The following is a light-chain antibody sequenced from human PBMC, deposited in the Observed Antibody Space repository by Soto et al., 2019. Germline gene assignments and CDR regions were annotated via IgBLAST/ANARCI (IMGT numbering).Light chain of an antibody. CDR3: QQYGSSPIT. V-gene: IGKV3-20*01. Sequence: EIVLTQSPDTLSVSPGERATLSCRASQTVGSNLAWYQQKPGQAPRLLIYDASLRATGVPDRFSGSKSGTDFTLTIRRLEPEDAGVYYCQQYGSSPITFGQGTRLEIK. J-gene: IGKJ5*01. CDR1: QTVGSN. CDR2: DAS.